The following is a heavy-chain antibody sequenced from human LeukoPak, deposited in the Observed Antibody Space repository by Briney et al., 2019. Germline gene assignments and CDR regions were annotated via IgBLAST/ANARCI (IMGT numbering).Heavy chain of an antibody. CDR3: ARGVVAAPTNFDY. CDR1: GGSISSYY. D-gene: IGHD2-15*01. CDR2: IYYSGST. Sequence: SETLSLTCTVSGGSISSYYWSWIRQPPGKGLEWIGHIYYSGSTNYNPSLKSRVTISVDTSKNHFSLKLSSMTAADTAVYYCARGVVAAPTNFDYWGQGTLVTVSS. J-gene: IGHJ4*02. V-gene: IGHV4-59*01.